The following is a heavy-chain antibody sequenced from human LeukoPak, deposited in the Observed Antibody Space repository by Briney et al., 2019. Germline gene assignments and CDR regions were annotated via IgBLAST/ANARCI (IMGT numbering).Heavy chain of an antibody. CDR2: ISDDGGCT. D-gene: IGHD5-24*01. V-gene: IGHV3-64D*09. CDR1: GFTFSSYA. CDR3: VKDGYTGWTYYYYDMDV. Sequence: GGSLRLSCSASGFTFSSYAMHWVRQARGKGREYVSAISDDGGCTYYVDSVKGRFTIYRDNPKHALYLQLNSLTARHRAVYFLVKDGYTGWTYYYYDMDVWGQGTTVTVSS. J-gene: IGHJ6*02.